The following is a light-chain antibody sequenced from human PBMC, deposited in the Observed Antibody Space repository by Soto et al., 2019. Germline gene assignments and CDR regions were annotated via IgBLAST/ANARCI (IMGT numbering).Light chain of an antibody. J-gene: IGLJ2*01. V-gene: IGLV1-51*01. CDR1: SSNIGNNY. CDR3: GAWDGSLNTQV. Sequence: QSVLTQPPSVSAAPGQKVTISCSGSSSNIGNNYVSWYQQLPETAPKLLIYDNDKRPSGIPDRFSGSKSGTSATLGITGLQTGDEADYYCGAWDGSLNTQVFGGGTKLTVL. CDR2: DND.